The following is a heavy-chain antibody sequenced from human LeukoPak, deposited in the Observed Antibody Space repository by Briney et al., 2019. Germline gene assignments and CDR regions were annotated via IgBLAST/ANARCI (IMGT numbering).Heavy chain of an antibody. CDR2: IWYDGSNK. CDR1: GFTFSSYG. D-gene: IGHD5-18*01. Sequence: PGGSLRLSCAASGFTFSSYGMHRVRQAPGKGLEWVAVIWYDGSNKYYADSVKGRFTISRDNSKNTLYLQMNSLRAEDTAVYYCARTSVPVDTAMVGDYWGQGTLVTVSS. V-gene: IGHV3-30*19. J-gene: IGHJ4*02. CDR3: ARTSVPVDTAMVGDY.